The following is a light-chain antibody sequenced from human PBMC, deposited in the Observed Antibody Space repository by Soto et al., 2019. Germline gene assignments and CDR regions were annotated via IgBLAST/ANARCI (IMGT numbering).Light chain of an antibody. CDR3: QQRSNWPPVT. V-gene: IGKV3-11*01. Sequence: PGDRATLSCRASQSVGYHLAWYQQKPGQAPRLLIYDASNRATGIPARFSGSGSGTDFTLAISSLEPEDFAVYYCQQRSNWPPVTFGGGTKVEIK. CDR2: DAS. CDR1: QSVGYH. J-gene: IGKJ4*01.